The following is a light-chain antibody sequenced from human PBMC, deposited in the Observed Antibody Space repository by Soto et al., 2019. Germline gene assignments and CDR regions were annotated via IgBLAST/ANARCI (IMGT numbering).Light chain of an antibody. J-gene: IGLJ2*01. CDR1: SSKIGNNY. CDR3: GTWDSSLSAVV. CDR2: DNN. Sequence: QSVLTQPPSVSAAPGQKVTISCSGSSSKIGNNYVSWYQQLPGTAPKLLIYDNNKRPLGIPDRFSGSKSGTSATLGITGLQTGDEADYCCGTWDSSLSAVVFGGGTKLTVL. V-gene: IGLV1-51*01.